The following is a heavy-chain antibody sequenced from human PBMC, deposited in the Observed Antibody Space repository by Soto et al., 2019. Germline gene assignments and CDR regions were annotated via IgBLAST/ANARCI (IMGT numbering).Heavy chain of an antibody. CDR1: GYTFTSYG. D-gene: IGHD3-3*01. V-gene: IGHV1-18*01. CDR3: AREYDFWSGSHWQANAFDI. CDR2: ISAYNGNT. J-gene: IGHJ3*02. Sequence: ASVKVSCKASGYTFTSYGISWVRQAPGQGLEWMGWISAYNGNTNYAQKLQGRVTMTTDTSTSTAYMELRSLRAEETAVYYCAREYDFWSGSHWQANAFDIWGQGTMVTVSS.